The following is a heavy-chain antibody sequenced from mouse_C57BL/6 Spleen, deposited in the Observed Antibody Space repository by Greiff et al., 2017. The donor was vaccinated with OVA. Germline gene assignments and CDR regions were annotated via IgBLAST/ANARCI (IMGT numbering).Heavy chain of an antibody. Sequence: EVQGVESGPGMVKPSQSLSLTCTVTGYSITSGYDWHWIRHFPGNKLEWMGYISYSGSTNYNPSLKSRISITHDTSKNHFFLKLNSVTTEDTATYYCARGVTTSAWFAYWGQGTLVTVSA. D-gene: IGHD2-1*01. CDR2: ISYSGST. CDR3: ARGVTTSAWFAY. J-gene: IGHJ3*01. CDR1: GYSITSGYD. V-gene: IGHV3-1*01.